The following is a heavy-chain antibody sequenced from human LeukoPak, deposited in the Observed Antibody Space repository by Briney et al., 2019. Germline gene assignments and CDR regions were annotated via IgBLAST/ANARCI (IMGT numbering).Heavy chain of an antibody. CDR2: IYYSGST. CDR3: IRRYQPLLHDY. CDR1: GGSISCSSYY. J-gene: IGHJ4*02. Sequence: SETLSLTCTVSGGSISCSSYYWGWIRQPPGKGLEWIGSIYYSGSTYYNPSLKSRVTISVDTSKNQFSLKLSSVTAADTAVYYCIRRYQPLLHDYWGQGTLVTVSS. D-gene: IGHD2-2*01. V-gene: IGHV4-39*07.